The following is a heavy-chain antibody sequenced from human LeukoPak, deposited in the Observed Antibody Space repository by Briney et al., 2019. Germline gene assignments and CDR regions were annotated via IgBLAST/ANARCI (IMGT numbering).Heavy chain of an antibody. J-gene: IGHJ6*03. CDR3: ARYMAHYYGSGSYGDYYYYMDV. CDR2: INHSGST. CDR1: GGSISSNNW. D-gene: IGHD3-10*01. Sequence: SGTLSLTCAVSGGSISSNNWWSWVRQPPGKGLEWIGEINHSGSTNYNPSLKSRVTISVDTSKNQFSLKLSSVTAADTAVYYCARYMAHYYGSGSYGDYYYYMDVWGKGTTVTISS. V-gene: IGHV4-4*02.